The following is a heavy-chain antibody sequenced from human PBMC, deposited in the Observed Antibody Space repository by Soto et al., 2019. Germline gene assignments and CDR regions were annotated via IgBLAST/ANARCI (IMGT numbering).Heavy chain of an antibody. J-gene: IGHJ4*02. CDR3: GTQRGGGGY. Sequence: EVQLVESGGGLIQPGGSLRLSCAVSGFTVSNNYMSWVRQAPGKGLEGVSVIYSGGYTAYGDSVKGRFTISRDNSKNTIFRQRTSPGADDPAVFYWGTQRGGGGYWGQGTLVTVSS. V-gene: IGHV3-53*01. D-gene: IGHD6-25*01. CDR2: IYSGGYT. CDR1: GFTVSNNY.